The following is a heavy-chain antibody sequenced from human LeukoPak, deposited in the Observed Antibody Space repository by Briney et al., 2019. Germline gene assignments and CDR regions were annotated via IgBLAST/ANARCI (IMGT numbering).Heavy chain of an antibody. CDR3: AKDHVTWGNRYFDH. CDR2: IGHDVTKI. J-gene: IGHJ4*02. Sequence: PRRSLTLSCAASTFTFSTYGMHWVRPAAGTGLGWVAFIGHDVTKIYYADSVQGRFTISRDNSKNTLYLEMNSLSGEDTALYYCAKDHVTWGNRYFDHWGQGTLGTVAA. D-gene: IGHD3-16*01. V-gene: IGHV3-30*02. CDR1: TFTFSTYG.